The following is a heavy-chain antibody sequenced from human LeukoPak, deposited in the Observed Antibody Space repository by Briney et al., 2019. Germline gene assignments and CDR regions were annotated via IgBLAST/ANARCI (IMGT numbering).Heavy chain of an antibody. CDR3: AKGFGAVAGTGFDY. CDR2: IHFSGST. CDR1: GYSLSSGFY. V-gene: IGHV4-38-2*02. D-gene: IGHD6-19*01. Sequence: SETLSLTCSVSGYSLSSGFYWGRIRQPPGKGLEWIGTIHFSGSTNYNPSLKSRVTMSVDTSKNQFSLKLSSVTAADTAVYYCAKGFGAVAGTGFDYWGQGTLVTVSS. J-gene: IGHJ4*02.